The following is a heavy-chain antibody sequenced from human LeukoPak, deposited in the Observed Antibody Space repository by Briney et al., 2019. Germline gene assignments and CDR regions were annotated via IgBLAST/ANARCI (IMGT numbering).Heavy chain of an antibody. CDR2: IIPIFGTA. CDR1: GGTFSSYA. Sequence: KVSCKASGGTFSSYAISWVRQAPGQGLEWMGGIIPIFGTANYAQKFQGRVTITTDESTSTAYMELSSLRTEDTAVYYCARDSRDYYDSSGYLKYYYYYMDVGGKGTTVTASS. V-gene: IGHV1-69*05. CDR3: ARDSRDYYDSSGYLKYYYYYMDV. J-gene: IGHJ6*03. D-gene: IGHD3-22*01.